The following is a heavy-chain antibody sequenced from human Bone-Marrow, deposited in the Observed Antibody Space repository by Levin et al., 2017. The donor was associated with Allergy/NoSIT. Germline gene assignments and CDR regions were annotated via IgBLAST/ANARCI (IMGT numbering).Heavy chain of an antibody. V-gene: IGHV3-30*18. CDR2: ISYDGSNK. Sequence: PGGSLRLSCAASGFTFSSYGMHWVRQAPGKGLEWVAVISYDGSNKYYADSVKGRFTISRDNSKNTLYLQMNSLRAEDTAVYYCAKDVSTPFWSGYSPTGFDYWGQGTLVTVSS. J-gene: IGHJ4*02. D-gene: IGHD3-3*01. CDR1: GFTFSSYG. CDR3: AKDVSTPFWSGYSPTGFDY.